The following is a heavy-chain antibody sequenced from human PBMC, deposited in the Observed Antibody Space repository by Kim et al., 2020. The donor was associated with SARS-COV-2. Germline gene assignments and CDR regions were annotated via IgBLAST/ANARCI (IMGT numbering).Heavy chain of an antibody. V-gene: IGHV5-10-1*01. D-gene: IGHD5-18*01. CDR3: ARQNSYGYYSDY. Sequence: NYRPSFQGHVTISADKSISTAYLQWGSLKASDTAMYYCARQNSYGYYSDYWGQGTLVTVSS. J-gene: IGHJ4*02.